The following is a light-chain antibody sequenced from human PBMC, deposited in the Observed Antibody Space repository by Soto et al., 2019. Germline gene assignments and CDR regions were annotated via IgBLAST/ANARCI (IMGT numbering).Light chain of an antibody. CDR2: DAS. V-gene: IGKV3-15*01. CDR1: QSVSRN. Sequence: EVVMTQSPATLSVSPGERATLSCRASQSVSRNLAWYQQRPGRAPRLLIYDASTRATNIPTRFSGSGSGTEFTINISSLQSEDFAVYYCQQYNHWPLYTFGQGTKLEIK. CDR3: QQYNHWPLYT. J-gene: IGKJ2*01.